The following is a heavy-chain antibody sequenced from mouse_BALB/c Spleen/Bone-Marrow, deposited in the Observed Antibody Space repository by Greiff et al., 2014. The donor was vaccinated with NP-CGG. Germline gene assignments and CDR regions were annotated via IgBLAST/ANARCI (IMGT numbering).Heavy chain of an antibody. CDR1: GFTFSSYA. CDR2: INSDGSYS. CDR3: ARRGYGLYAMDY. J-gene: IGHJ4*01. Sequence: EVKLMESGGGLVKPGGSLKLSCAASGFTFSSYAMSWVRQTPEKRLEWVATINSDGSYSYYPDSVKGRFTISRDNAKNTLYVQMSSLRSEDTAVYYCARRGYGLYAMDYWGQGTSVTVSS. D-gene: IGHD1-1*01. V-gene: IGHV5-9-1*01.